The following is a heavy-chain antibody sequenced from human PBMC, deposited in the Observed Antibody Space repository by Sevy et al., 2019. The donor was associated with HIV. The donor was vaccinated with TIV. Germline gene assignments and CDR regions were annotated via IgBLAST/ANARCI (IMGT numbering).Heavy chain of an antibody. D-gene: IGHD1-26*01. Sequence: ASVKVSCKTSGYRFMSFGISWVRQAPGQGLEWVGWVSTFNGDTNTAPELQGRVTMTTDTSTRTAYLELRSLRSDDTAVYYCARAPSGSQGPGQYFHYWGQGTLVTVSS. V-gene: IGHV1-18*01. CDR1: GYRFMSFG. CDR3: ARAPSGSQGPGQYFHY. J-gene: IGHJ1*01. CDR2: VSTFNGDT.